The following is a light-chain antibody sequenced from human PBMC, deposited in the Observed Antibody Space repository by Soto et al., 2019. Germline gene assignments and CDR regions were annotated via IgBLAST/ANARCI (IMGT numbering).Light chain of an antibody. CDR3: QQYGSSGT. V-gene: IGKV3-20*01. J-gene: IGKJ1*01. CDR1: QSVSNNY. CDR2: GAS. Sequence: ILLTQSPGPLSLSPGEKATLFCRASQSVSNNYLAWYQQKPGQAPRLLIYGASNRATGIPDRFSGSGSGTDFTLTISRLEPEDFAVYYCQQYGSSGTFGQGTKVDIK.